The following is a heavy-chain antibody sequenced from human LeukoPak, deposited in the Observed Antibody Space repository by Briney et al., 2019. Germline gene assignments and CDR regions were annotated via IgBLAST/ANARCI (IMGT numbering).Heavy chain of an antibody. J-gene: IGHJ5*02. Sequence: PSETLSLTCTVSGGSISSYYWSWIRQPPGKGLEWIGYIYYSGSTNYSPSLKSRVTISVDTSKNQFSLKLTSVTAADTAVYYCARDGGLIAAAGIFDPWGQGTLVTVSS. D-gene: IGHD6-13*01. V-gene: IGHV4-59*01. CDR2: IYYSGST. CDR1: GGSISSYY. CDR3: ARDGGLIAAAGIFDP.